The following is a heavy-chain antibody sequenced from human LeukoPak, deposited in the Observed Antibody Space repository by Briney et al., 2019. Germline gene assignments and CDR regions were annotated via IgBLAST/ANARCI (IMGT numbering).Heavy chain of an antibody. J-gene: IGHJ4*02. CDR3: ARDYSGSYPRAFDY. CDR2: ISGSGGST. V-gene: IGHV3-23*01. D-gene: IGHD3-10*01. Sequence: AGGSLRLTCAASGFTFSSYAMSWVRQAPGKGLEWVSAISGSGGSTYYADSVKGRFTISRDNSKNTLYLQMNSLRAEDTAVYYCARDYSGSYPRAFDYWGQGTLVTVSS. CDR1: GFTFSSYA.